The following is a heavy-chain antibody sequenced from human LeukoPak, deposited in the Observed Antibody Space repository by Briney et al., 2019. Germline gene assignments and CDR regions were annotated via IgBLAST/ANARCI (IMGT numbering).Heavy chain of an antibody. Sequence: GGSLRLSCAASGFTFSSYGMHWVRQAPGKGLEWVAVISYDGSNKYYADSVKGRFTISRDNSKNTLYLQMNSLRAEDTAVYYCAKDRGITIFGVVIYNGMDVWGQGTTVTVSS. CDR2: ISYDGSNK. CDR1: GFTFSSYG. J-gene: IGHJ6*02. CDR3: AKDRGITIFGVVIYNGMDV. V-gene: IGHV3-30*18. D-gene: IGHD3-3*01.